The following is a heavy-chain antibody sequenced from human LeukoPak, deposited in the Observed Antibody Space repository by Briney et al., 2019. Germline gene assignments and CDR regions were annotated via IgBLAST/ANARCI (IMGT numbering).Heavy chain of an antibody. CDR2: IY. V-gene: IGHV5-51*01. D-gene: IGHD4-17*01. J-gene: IGHJ4*02. CDR1: GYSFTSYW. CDR3: VRSDYGDFKYYFDY. Sequence: GESLKISCKGSGYSFTSYWIAWVRQMPGKGLERTGIIYSPSFQGQVTISADKSIRTAHLQWSSLKASDTAMYYCVRSDYGDFKYYFDYWGQGTLVTVSS.